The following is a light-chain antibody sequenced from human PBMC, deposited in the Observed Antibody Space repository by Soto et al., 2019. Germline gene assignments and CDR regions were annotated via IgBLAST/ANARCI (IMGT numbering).Light chain of an antibody. CDR3: QQYHSFPLT. J-gene: IGKJ4*01. CDR2: AAS. CDR1: QAITTY. V-gene: IGKV1-8*01. Sequence: AIRMTQSPSSISASTGDRVTITCRASQAITTYLAWYQQKPGEAPKVLIYAASALQGGVPSRFSGSGSGTDFTLTISRLQSEDFAIYYCQQYHSFPLTFGGGTKVEIK.